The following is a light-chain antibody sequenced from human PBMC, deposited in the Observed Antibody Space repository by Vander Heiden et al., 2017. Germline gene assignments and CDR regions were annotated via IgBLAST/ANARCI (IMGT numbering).Light chain of an antibody. Sequence: AIRITQSPSSLSASTGDRVTITCRASQGISSYLALYQQKPGKAPKLLIYAASTLQSGVPSRFSGSGSGTDFTLTISCLQSEDFATYYFQQYYSYPRTFGQGTKVEIK. CDR2: AAS. V-gene: IGKV1-8*01. J-gene: IGKJ1*01. CDR3: QQYYSYPRT. CDR1: QGISSY.